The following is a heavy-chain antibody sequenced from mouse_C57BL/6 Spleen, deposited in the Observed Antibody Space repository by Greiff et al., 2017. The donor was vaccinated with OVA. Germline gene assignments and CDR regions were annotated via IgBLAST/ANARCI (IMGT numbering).Heavy chain of an antibody. CDR2: IWSGGST. CDR1: GFSLTSYG. V-gene: IGHV2-2*01. J-gene: IGHJ3*01. Sequence: QVHVKQSGPGLVQPSQSLSITCTVSGFSLTSYGVHWVRQSPGKGLEWLGVIWSGGSTDYNAAFISRLSISKDNSKSQVFFKMHSLQADDTAIYYCALQGLRRGAYWGQGTLVTVSA. CDR3: ALQGLRRGAY. D-gene: IGHD2-4*01.